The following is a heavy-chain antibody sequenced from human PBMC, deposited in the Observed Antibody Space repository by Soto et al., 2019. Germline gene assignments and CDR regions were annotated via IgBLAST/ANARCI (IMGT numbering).Heavy chain of an antibody. Sequence: GGSLRLSCAASGFTFSSYAMSWVRQAPGKGLEWVSAISGSGGSTYYADSVKGRFTISRDNSKNTLYLQMNSLRAEDTAVYYCANGDYPNLYYYYYGMDVWGQGTTVTVSS. CDR3: ANGDYPNLYYYYYGMDV. CDR1: GFTFSSYA. D-gene: IGHD4-17*01. V-gene: IGHV3-23*01. J-gene: IGHJ6*02. CDR2: ISGSGGST.